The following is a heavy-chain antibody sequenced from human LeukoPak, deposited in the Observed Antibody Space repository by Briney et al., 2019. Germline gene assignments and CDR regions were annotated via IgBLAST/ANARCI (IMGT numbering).Heavy chain of an antibody. CDR1: GFTFSSYA. CDR2: ISSGSSTI. J-gene: IGHJ4*02. V-gene: IGHV3-48*01. D-gene: IGHD5-18*01. CDR3: ARDTRGYSYGYAYFDY. Sequence: GGSLRLSCAASGFTFSSYAMNWVRQAPGKGLEWVPYISSGSSTIYYADSVKGRFTISRDNAENSLYLQMNSLRAEDTAIYYCARDTRGYSYGYAYFDYWGQGTLVTVSS.